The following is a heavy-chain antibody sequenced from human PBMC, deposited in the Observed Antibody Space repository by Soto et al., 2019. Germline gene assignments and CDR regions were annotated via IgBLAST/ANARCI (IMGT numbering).Heavy chain of an antibody. J-gene: IGHJ4*02. CDR2: INHSGST. Sequence: SETLSLTCAVYGGSFSGYYWSWIRQPPGKGLEWIGEINHSGSTNYNPSLKSRVTISVDTSKNQFSLKLSSVTAADTAVYYCARLIAENISTQPNKAYWGQGTLVTVSS. D-gene: IGHD3-3*02. V-gene: IGHV4-34*01. CDR1: GGSFSGYY. CDR3: ARLIAENISTQPNKAY.